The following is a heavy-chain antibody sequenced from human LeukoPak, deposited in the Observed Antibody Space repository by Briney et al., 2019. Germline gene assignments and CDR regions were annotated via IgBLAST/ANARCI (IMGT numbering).Heavy chain of an antibody. V-gene: IGHV1-24*01. CDR1: GYTLTELS. J-gene: IGHJ4*02. CDR3: ARQPYSGSYYGPFDY. D-gene: IGHD1-26*01. CDR2: FDPEDGET. Sequence: GASVKVSCKVSGYTLTELSMHWVRQAPGKGLEWMGGFDPEDGETIYAQKFQGRVTMTRDMSTSTVYMELSSLRSEDTAVYYCARQPYSGSYYGPFDYWGQGTLVTVSS.